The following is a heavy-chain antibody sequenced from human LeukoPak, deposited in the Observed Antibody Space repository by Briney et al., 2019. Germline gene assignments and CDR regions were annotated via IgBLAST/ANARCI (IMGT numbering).Heavy chain of an antibody. Sequence: ASVKVSCKASGYTFTGYYMHWVRQAPGRGLEWMGWINPNSGGTNYAQKFQGRVTMTRDTSISTAYMELSRLRSDDTAVYYCAREDYYDSSGYYPNWFDPWGQGTLVTVSS. CDR3: AREDYYDSSGYYPNWFDP. D-gene: IGHD3-22*01. J-gene: IGHJ5*02. CDR2: INPNSGGT. V-gene: IGHV1-2*02. CDR1: GYTFTGYY.